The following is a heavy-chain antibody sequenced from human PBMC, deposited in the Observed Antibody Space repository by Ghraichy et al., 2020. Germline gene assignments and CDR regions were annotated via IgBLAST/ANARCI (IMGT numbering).Heavy chain of an antibody. CDR1: GFTFSSYG. D-gene: IGHD1-26*01. V-gene: IGHV3-30*18. CDR2: ISYDGSNK. J-gene: IGHJ4*02. Sequence: GGSLRLSCAASGFTFSSYGMHWVRQAPGKGLEWVAVISYDGSNKYYADSVKGRFTISRDNSKNTLYLQMNSLRAEDTAVYYCAKDRGEWELQTYYWGQGTLVTVSS. CDR3: AKDRGEWELQTYY.